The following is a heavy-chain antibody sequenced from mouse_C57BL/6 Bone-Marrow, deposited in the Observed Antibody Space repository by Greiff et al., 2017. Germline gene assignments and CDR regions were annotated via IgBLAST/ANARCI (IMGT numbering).Heavy chain of an antibody. CDR2: IYPRSGNT. CDR1: GYTFTSYG. J-gene: IGHJ3*01. CDR3: AREYSNYGFAY. D-gene: IGHD2-5*01. Sequence: QVQLQQSGAELARPGASVKLSCKASGYTFTSYGISWVKQRTGQGLEWIGEIYPRSGNTYYHEKFKGKATLTADKYSSTPYMQIRSLTSEDAAVYFCAREYSNYGFAYWGQGTLVTVSA. V-gene: IGHV1-81*01.